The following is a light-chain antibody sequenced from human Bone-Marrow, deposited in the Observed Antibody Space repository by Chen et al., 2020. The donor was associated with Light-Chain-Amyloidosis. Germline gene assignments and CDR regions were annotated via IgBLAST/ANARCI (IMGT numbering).Light chain of an antibody. CDR2: DAS. CDR1: QSVKTD. V-gene: IGKV3-11*01. Sequence: DIVMTQSPATLSFSPGERATLSCRASQSVKTDLAWYQQKPGQAPRLLIYDASNRATGIPARFSGSGSGTDFILTISSLEPGDFAVYYCQQSTNWPLTFGGGTKVEIK. J-gene: IGKJ4*01. CDR3: QQSTNWPLT.